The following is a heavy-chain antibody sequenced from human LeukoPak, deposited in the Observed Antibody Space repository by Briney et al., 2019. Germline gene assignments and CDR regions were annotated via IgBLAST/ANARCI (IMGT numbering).Heavy chain of an antibody. Sequence: PSETLSLTCTVSGGSISDYFWXXXXXXXXXXXXXXXRXXXSGSTNYNXXLXXXXXXXXDKSKXXFSLKLNSVTAADTAVFYCARGAYCGSASCYVTDWGQGTLVTVSS. CDR2: XXXSGST. J-gene: IGHJ4*02. V-gene: IGHV4-4*07. CDR3: ARGAYCGSASCYVTD. D-gene: IGHD2-2*01. CDR1: GGSISDYF.